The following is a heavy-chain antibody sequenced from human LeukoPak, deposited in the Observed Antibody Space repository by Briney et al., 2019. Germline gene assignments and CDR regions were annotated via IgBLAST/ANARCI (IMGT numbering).Heavy chain of an antibody. Sequence: GGSLRLSCAASGFTVSSNYMSWVRQAPGKGLEWVSVIYSGGSTYYADSVKGRFTISRDNSKNTLYLQMISLRAEDTAVYYCAKKGTVAVAGTNDYWGQGTLVTVSS. CDR2: IYSGGST. J-gene: IGHJ4*02. V-gene: IGHV3-53*01. CDR3: AKKGTVAVAGTNDY. CDR1: GFTVSSNY. D-gene: IGHD6-19*01.